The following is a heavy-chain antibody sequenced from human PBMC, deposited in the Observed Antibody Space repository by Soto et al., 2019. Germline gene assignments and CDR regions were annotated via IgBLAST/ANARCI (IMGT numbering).Heavy chain of an antibody. V-gene: IGHV4-30-2*01. D-gene: IGHD1-1*01. CDR1: GGSICSGGYS. CDR2: IYHSGST. CDR3: ARDFPPTNDAFDI. Sequence: SGTLSLTCAFSGGSICSGGYSWSWIRQPPGKGLEWIGYIYHSGSTYYNPSLKSRVTISVDRSKNQFSLKLSSVTAADTAVYYCARDFPPTNDAFDIWGQGTMVTVS. J-gene: IGHJ3*02.